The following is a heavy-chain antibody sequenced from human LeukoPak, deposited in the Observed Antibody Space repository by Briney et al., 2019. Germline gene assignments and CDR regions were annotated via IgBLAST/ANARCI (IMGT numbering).Heavy chain of an antibody. CDR2: ISSRSSTI. Sequence: GGSLRLSCAASGFTFSSYSMNWVRQAPGKGLEWVSYISSRSSTIYYADSVKGRFTISRDNATNSLYLQMNSLRAEDTAVYYCARDKFGGTDYWGQGTLVTVSS. D-gene: IGHD3-16*01. V-gene: IGHV3-48*04. J-gene: IGHJ4*02. CDR3: ARDKFGGTDY. CDR1: GFTFSSYS.